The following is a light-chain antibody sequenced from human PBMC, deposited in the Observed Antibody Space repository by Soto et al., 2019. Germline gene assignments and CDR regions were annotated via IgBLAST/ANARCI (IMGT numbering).Light chain of an antibody. CDR2: DVS. J-gene: IGLJ1*01. V-gene: IGLV2-11*01. Sequence: QSALTQPRSVSGSPGQSVTISCTGTSSDVGVYNYVSWYQQYPGKAPKIMIYDVSKRPSGVPDRFSGSKSDNTASLTISGLQAGDEADYYCCSYASSYPFVFGTGTRFAVL. CDR1: SSDVGVYNY. CDR3: CSYASSYPFV.